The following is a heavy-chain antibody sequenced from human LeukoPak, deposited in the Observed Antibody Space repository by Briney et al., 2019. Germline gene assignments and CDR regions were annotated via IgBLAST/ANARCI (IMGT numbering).Heavy chain of an antibody. CDR1: GGSLSSSSYF. Sequence: PSETLSLTCTVSGGSLSSSSYFWGWIRQPPGKGLEWIGSIFYSGSTYYNPSLKSRFTISVDTSKNQYSLNLSSVTAADTAVYYCARPLTTMAHNPLGYWGQGTLVTVSS. CDR3: ARPLTTMAHNPLGY. J-gene: IGHJ4*02. V-gene: IGHV4-39*07. CDR2: IFYSGST. D-gene: IGHD5-18*01.